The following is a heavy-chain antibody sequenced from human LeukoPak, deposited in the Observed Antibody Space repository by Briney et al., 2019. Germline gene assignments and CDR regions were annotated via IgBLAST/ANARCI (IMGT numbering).Heavy chain of an antibody. CDR2: ISSSSSYI. Sequence: GGSLRLSCAASGFTFSSYSMNWVRQAPGKGLEWVSSISSSSSYIYYADSVKGRFTISRDNAKNSLYLQMNSLRAEDTAVYYCARASEGIAVAGTNYFDYWGQGTLVTVSS. D-gene: IGHD6-19*01. J-gene: IGHJ4*02. CDR1: GFTFSSYS. CDR3: ARASEGIAVAGTNYFDY. V-gene: IGHV3-21*01.